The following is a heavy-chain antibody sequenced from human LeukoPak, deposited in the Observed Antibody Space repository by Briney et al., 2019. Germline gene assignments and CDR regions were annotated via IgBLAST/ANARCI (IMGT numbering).Heavy chain of an antibody. CDR3: AAGYSSGDYDPFDY. CDR2: ISSSGSTI. Sequence: GGSLRLSCAASGFTFSSYEMNWVRQAPGKGLEWVSYISSSGSTIYYADSVKGRFTISRDNFKKTLYLEMDSLRAEDTALYYCAAGYSSGDYDPFDYWGQGTLVAVSS. D-gene: IGHD6-19*01. V-gene: IGHV3-48*03. J-gene: IGHJ4*02. CDR1: GFTFSSYE.